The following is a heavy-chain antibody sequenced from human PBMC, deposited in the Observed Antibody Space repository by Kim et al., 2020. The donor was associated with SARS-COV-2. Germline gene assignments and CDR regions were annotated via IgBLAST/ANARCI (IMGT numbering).Heavy chain of an antibody. V-gene: IGHV1-3*01. D-gene: IGHD5-18*01. Sequence: ASVKVSCKASGYTFTTYSIHWVRQAPGQRLEWMGWINAGDGNTKYSQRFQGRFTIARDTSASTAYMELYSLRSEDTAVYYCVLDPGLLDTFDFWGQGTLVTVSS. CDR3: VLDPGLLDTFDF. J-gene: IGHJ4*02. CDR1: GYTFTTYS. CDR2: INAGDGNT.